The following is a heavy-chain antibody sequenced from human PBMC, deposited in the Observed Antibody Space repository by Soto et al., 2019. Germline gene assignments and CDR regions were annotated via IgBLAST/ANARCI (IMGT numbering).Heavy chain of an antibody. CDR2: ISKSII. V-gene: IGHV3-48*01. CDR3: ARDWSHAVDY. J-gene: IGHJ4*02. Sequence: GGSLRLSCAASGFTFSSYSMNWVRQAPGKGLEWVSYISKSIIYYADSVKGRFTISRDNAKNSLYLQMNSLRAEDTAVYYCARDWSHAVDYWGQGILVTVSS. CDR1: GFTFSSYS.